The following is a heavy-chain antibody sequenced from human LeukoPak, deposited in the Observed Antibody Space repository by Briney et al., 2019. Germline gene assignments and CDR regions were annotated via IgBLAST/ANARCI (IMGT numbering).Heavy chain of an antibody. CDR2: IIPIFGTA. D-gene: IGHD5-24*01. Sequence: SVKVSCKASGGTFSSYAISWVRQAPGQGLEWMGGIIPIFGTANYAQKFQGRVTITADESTSTAYMELSGLRSEDTAVYYCARVKEGWRWLPFDYWGQGTLVTVSS. CDR1: GGTFSSYA. J-gene: IGHJ4*02. V-gene: IGHV1-69*13. CDR3: ARVKEGWRWLPFDY.